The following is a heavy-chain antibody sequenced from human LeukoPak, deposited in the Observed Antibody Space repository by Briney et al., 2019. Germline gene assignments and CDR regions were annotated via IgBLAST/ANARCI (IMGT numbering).Heavy chain of an antibody. V-gene: IGHV4-39*07. J-gene: IGHJ4*02. D-gene: IGHD3-22*01. Sequence: PSETLTLTCTVSGGSISSSSNSWGWIRQPPGKGLDWIGSIYYSGGTYYNPSLKRRATISVDTSKNQFSLKLSSVTAADTAVYYCARDYYDSSGYFGYWGQGTLVTASS. CDR2: IYYSGGT. CDR3: ARDYYDSSGYFGY. CDR1: GGSISSSSNS.